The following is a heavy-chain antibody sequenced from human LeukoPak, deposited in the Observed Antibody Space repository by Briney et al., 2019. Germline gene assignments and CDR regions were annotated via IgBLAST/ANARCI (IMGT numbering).Heavy chain of an antibody. D-gene: IGHD3-10*01. Sequence: SQTLSLTCTVSGGSISSGGYYWSWIRQHPGKGLEWIGYIYYSGSTYYNPSLKSRVTISVDTSKNQFSLKLSSVTAADTAVYYWARDCQMVRGASNYYYGMDVGGQGTTVTVSS. CDR1: GGSISSGGYY. CDR3: ARDCQMVRGASNYYYGMDV. J-gene: IGHJ6*02. CDR2: IYYSGST. V-gene: IGHV4-31*03.